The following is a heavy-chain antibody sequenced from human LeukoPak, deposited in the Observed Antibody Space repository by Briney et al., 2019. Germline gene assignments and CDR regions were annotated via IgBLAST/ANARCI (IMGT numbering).Heavy chain of an antibody. V-gene: IGHV1-8*01. D-gene: IGHD2-15*01. CDR3: ARIDEDCSGGSCYSGWFDP. Sequence: ASVKVSCKASGYTFTSYDINWVRQANGQGLEWMGWMNPNSGNTGYAQKFQGRVTMTRNTSISTAYMELSSLRSEDTAVYYCARIDEDCSGGSCYSGWFDPWGQGTLVTVSS. CDR2: MNPNSGNT. CDR1: GYTFTSYD. J-gene: IGHJ5*02.